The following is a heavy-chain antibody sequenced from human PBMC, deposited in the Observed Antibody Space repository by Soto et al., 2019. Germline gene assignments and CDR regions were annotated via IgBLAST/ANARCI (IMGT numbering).Heavy chain of an antibody. J-gene: IGHJ4*02. D-gene: IGHD3-22*01. CDR2: IIPIFGTA. V-gene: IGHV1-69*13. CDR3: ASYYYDSSLYFDY. CDR1: GYTFTSYG. Sequence: SVKVSCKASGYTFTSYGISWVRQAPGQGLEWMGGIIPIFGTANYAQKFQGRVTITADESTSTAYMELRSLRSDDTAVYYCASYYYDSSLYFDYWGQGTLVTVSS.